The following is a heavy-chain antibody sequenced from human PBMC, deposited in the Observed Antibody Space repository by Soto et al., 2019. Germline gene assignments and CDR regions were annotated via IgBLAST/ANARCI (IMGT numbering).Heavy chain of an antibody. CDR2: ISPDGSEK. V-gene: IGHV3-7*03. CDR3: ARDLTSGDIVGVPAANDIAAADPFDY. Sequence: GGSLRLSCAASGFTFSSYRMSWVRQAPGKGLEWVAYISPDGSEKYYVDSVKGRFTISRDNAKNSLYLQMNSLRAEDTAVYYCARDLTSGDIVGVPAANDIAAADPFDYWGQGTLVTVSS. CDR1: GFTFSSYR. D-gene: IGHD2-2*01. J-gene: IGHJ4*02.